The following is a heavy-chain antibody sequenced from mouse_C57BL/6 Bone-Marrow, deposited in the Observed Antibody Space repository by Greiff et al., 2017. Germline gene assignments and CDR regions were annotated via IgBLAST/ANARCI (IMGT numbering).Heavy chain of an antibody. CDR3: ARKGLLGAMDY. CDR2: ISGGGGNT. CDR1: GFTFSSYT. V-gene: IGHV5-9*01. Sequence: EVKLVESGGGLVKPGGSLKLSCAASGFTFSSYTMSWVRQTPEKRLEWVATISGGGGNTYYPDRVKGRFTLSTDNANNALYLQMSSLRSEATALYYCARKGLLGAMDYWGQGTSVTVSS. J-gene: IGHJ4*01. D-gene: IGHD1-1*01.